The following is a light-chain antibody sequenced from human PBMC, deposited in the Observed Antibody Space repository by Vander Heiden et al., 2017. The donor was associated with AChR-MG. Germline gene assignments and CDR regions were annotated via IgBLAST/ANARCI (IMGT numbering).Light chain of an antibody. V-gene: IGKV3-11*01. CDR3: QQRSNWPPVLT. Sequence: MVLTHSQATLSLSPGERATLSCRASQSVSSYLAWYQQKPGQAPRLLIYDASNRATGIPARFSGSGSGTDFTLTISSLEPEDFAVYYCQQRSNWPPVLTFGGGTKVEIK. CDR2: DAS. CDR1: QSVSSY. J-gene: IGKJ4*01.